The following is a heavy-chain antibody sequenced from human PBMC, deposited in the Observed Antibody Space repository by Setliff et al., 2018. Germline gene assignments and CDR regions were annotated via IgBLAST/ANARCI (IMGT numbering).Heavy chain of an antibody. V-gene: IGHV4-31*03. J-gene: IGHJ6*03. Sequence: SETLSLTCTVSGGSISRGDYYWSWIRQHPGKGLEWIGYIYYSGSTYYNPSLKSRVTISVDTSKNQFSLKLSSVTAADTAVYYCARDRLLVGARYAMDVWGKGTTVTVSS. D-gene: IGHD1-26*01. CDR2: IYYSGST. CDR1: GGSISRGDYY. CDR3: ARDRLLVGARYAMDV.